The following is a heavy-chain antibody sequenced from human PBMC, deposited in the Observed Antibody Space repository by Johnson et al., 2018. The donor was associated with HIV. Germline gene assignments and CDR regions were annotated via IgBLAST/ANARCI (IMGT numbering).Heavy chain of an antibody. CDR2: ISGSGGST. D-gene: IGHD6-13*01. V-gene: IGHV3-23*04. Sequence: VHLVEAGGAFLQPGRSLRLSCAASVFTFDDYAMHWVRQPPGKGLEWVTGISGSGGSTYYADSVKGLFTISRDNSKNTLYLQMNSLRAEDTAVYYCAKEEGIAAAGGAFDIWGQGTMVTVSS. CDR1: VFTFDDYA. CDR3: AKEEGIAAAGGAFDI. J-gene: IGHJ3*02.